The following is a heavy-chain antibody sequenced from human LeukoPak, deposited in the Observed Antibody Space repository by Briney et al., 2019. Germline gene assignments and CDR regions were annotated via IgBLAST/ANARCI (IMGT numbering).Heavy chain of an antibody. V-gene: IGHV1-18*01. CDR2: ISAYSGNT. CDR1: GYTFTSYG. J-gene: IGHJ4*02. CDR3: ARTRRDGYNYEVDYFDY. Sequence: ASVKVSCKASGYTFTSYGISWVRQAPGQGLEWMGWISAYSGNTNYAQKLQGRVTMTTDTSTSTAYMELRSLRSDDTAVYYCARTRRDGYNYEVDYFDYWGQGTLVTVSS. D-gene: IGHD5-24*01.